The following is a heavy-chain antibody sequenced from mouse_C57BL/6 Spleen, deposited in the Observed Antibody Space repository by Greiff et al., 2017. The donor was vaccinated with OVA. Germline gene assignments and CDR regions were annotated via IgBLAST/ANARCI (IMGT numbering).Heavy chain of an antibody. Sequence: VKLVESGAELVRPGASVKLSCKASGYTFTDYYINWVKQRPGQGLEWIARIYPGSGNTYYNEKFKGKATLTAEKSSSTAYMQLSSLTSEDSAVYFCARGKECAYWGQGTLVTVSA. J-gene: IGHJ3*01. CDR1: GYTFTDYY. V-gene: IGHV1-76*01. CDR3: ARGKECAY. CDR2: IYPGSGNT.